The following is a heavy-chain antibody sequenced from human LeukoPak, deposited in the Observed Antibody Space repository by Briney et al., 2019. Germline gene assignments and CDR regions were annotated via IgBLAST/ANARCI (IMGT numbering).Heavy chain of an antibody. CDR1: GDSMSYYY. J-gene: IGHJ4*02. CDR2: MYYTGRT. CDR3: AREGPMFDSGSYSKSLGY. V-gene: IGHV4-59*12. Sequence: SETLSLTCTVSGDSMSYYYWSWIRQTPGKGLEWLGYMYYTGRTKYNPSLKSRVTFSLDMSKNQFSLKLTSVTAADTAVYYCAREGPMFDSGSYSKSLGYWGQGILVTVSS. D-gene: IGHD3-10*01.